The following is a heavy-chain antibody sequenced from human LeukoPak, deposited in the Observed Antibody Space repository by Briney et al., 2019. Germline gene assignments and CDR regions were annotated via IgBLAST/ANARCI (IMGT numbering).Heavy chain of an antibody. CDR2: INWNGGST. Sequence: GGSLRLSCTASGFTFDDYGMSWVRQAPGKRLEWVSGINWNGGSTGHADSVKGRFTISRDNAKNSLYLQMNSLRAEDTALYYCARVGGSSGYYFDFWGQGTLVTVSS. CDR1: GFTFDDYG. V-gene: IGHV3-20*04. J-gene: IGHJ4*02. D-gene: IGHD3-22*01. CDR3: ARVGGSSGYYFDF.